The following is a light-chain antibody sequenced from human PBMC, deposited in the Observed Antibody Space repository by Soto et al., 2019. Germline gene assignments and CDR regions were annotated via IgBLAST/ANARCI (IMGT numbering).Light chain of an antibody. Sequence: SYELTQPLSVSVALGQTARITCGGNNIGSKNVHWYQHKPGQAPVLVIYRDVNRPSGIPERFSGSNSGNTATLTSSRAQAGDEADYYCQVWDSSTAAWVFGGGTKLTVL. CDR2: RDV. CDR3: QVWDSSTAAWV. V-gene: IGLV3-9*01. J-gene: IGLJ3*02. CDR1: NIGSKN.